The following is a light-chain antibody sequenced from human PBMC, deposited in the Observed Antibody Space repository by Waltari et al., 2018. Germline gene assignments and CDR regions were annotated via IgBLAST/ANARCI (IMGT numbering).Light chain of an antibody. J-gene: IGLJ2*01. CDR2: EVK. V-gene: IGLV2-14*01. CDR1: SNDVGYNY. Sequence: QSALTQPASVSGSPGQSITISCSGSSNDVGYNYVSWYQQRPGKAPKLMIYEVKNRPSGVSRRCSGARSANTASLTISGLQAEDEADYYCSSFTTSTSLLIFGGGTKVTVL. CDR3: SSFTTSTSLLI.